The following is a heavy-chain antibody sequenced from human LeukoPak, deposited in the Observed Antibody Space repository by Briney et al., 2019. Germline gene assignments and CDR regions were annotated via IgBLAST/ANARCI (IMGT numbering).Heavy chain of an antibody. CDR2: IIPILGIA. CDR1: GGTFSSYA. V-gene: IGHV1-69*04. D-gene: IGHD4-17*01. CDR3: ARVSPDYGDYVDY. Sequence: ASVKVSCKASGGTFSSYAISWVRQAPGQGLEWMGRIIPILGIANYAQKFQGRVTITADKSTSTAYMELSSLRSEDTAVYYCARVSPDYGDYVDYWAREPWSPSPQ. J-gene: IGHJ4*02.